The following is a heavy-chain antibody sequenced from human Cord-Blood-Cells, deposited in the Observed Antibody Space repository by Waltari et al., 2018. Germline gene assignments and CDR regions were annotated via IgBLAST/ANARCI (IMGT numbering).Heavy chain of an antibody. D-gene: IGHD6-13*01. J-gene: IGHJ5*02. CDR1: GYTFTSYD. V-gene: IGHV1-8*03. Sequence: QVQLVQSGAEVKKPGASVKVSCKATGYTFTSYDINWVRQATGQGLEWMGWMNPNSGNTGYAQKFQGRVTITRNTSISTAYMELSSLRSEDTAVYYCARGLSAVGGIAAAGGGSWFDPWGQGTLVTVSS. CDR3: ARGLSAVGGIAAAGGGSWFDP. CDR2: MNPNSGNT.